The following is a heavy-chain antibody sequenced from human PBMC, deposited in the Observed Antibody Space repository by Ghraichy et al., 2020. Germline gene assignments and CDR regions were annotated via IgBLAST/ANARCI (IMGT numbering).Heavy chain of an antibody. CDR2: IPDSGGKT. Sequence: GGSLRLSCAASGFTFSNYAMTWVRQPPGKGLEWVSSIPDSGGKTYYADSVKGRLTISRDNSKSTLYLQMNSLRAADTAVYYCAKGLVPFRGSWYGGADSWGQGTLVTVSS. D-gene: IGHD6-13*01. CDR3: AKGLVPFRGSWYGGADS. J-gene: IGHJ4*02. V-gene: IGHV3-23*01. CDR1: GFTFSNYA.